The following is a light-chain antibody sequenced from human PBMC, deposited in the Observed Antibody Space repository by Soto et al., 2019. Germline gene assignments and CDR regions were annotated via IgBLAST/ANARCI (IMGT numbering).Light chain of an antibody. CDR1: QSISSW. Sequence: DIQMTQSPSTLSGSVGDGVTITCRASQSISSWLAWYQQKPGKAPKLLIYDASSLESGVPSRFSGSGSGTEFTLTISSLQPDDFAVYYCQEYDGAPPITFGLGTRLEIK. CDR2: DAS. V-gene: IGKV1-5*01. J-gene: IGKJ5*01. CDR3: QEYDGAPPIT.